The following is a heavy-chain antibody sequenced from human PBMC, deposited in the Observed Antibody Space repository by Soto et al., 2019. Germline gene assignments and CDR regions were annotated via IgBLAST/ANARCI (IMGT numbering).Heavy chain of an antibody. Sequence: PGGSLRLSCAASGFTFSSYSMNWVRQAPGKGLEWVSYISSSSSTIYYADSVKGRFTISRDNAKNSLYLQMNSLRAEDTAVYYCAREASGYDYGVKGYYYYYMDVWGKGTTVTVSS. V-gene: IGHV3-48*01. CDR3: AREASGYDYGVKGYYYYYMDV. CDR1: GFTFSSYS. CDR2: ISSSSSTI. J-gene: IGHJ6*03. D-gene: IGHD5-12*01.